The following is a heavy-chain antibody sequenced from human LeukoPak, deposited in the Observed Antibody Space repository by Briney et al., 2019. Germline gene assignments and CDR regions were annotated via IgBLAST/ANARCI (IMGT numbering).Heavy chain of an antibody. Sequence: ASVRVSCKGSGYTFTGYYMHWVRQAPGQGLEWIGWINPNSGGTNYAQKFQGRVTMTRDTSISTAYMELSRLRSDDTAVYYCARDLGPIVVVPAAKRPWFDPWGQGTLVTVSS. CDR2: INPNSGGT. V-gene: IGHV1-2*02. D-gene: IGHD2-2*01. J-gene: IGHJ5*02. CDR3: ARDLGPIVVVPAAKRPWFDP. CDR1: GYTFTGYY.